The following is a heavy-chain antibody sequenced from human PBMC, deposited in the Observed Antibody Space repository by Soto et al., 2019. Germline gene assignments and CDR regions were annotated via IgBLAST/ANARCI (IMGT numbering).Heavy chain of an antibody. CDR3: ARSGFLEWLADYSYYHMDV. Sequence: QVQLVQSGAEVKKPGASVKVSCKASGYTFTSYGISWVRQAPGQGLEWMGWISSYNGHTNYAQKLQGRVTMTTDTSTRTVYMELTSLRSDDTAVYFCARSGFLEWLADYSYYHMDVWGQGTTVTVSS. CDR2: ISSYNGHT. CDR1: GYTFTSYG. V-gene: IGHV1-18*01. J-gene: IGHJ6*02. D-gene: IGHD3-3*01.